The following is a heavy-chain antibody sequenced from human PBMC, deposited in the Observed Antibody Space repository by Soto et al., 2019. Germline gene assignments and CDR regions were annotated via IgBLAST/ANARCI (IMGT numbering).Heavy chain of an antibody. CDR2: IYYSGST. CDR1: GGSISSYY. J-gene: IGHJ4*02. V-gene: IGHV4-59*08. Sequence: SETLSLTCTVSGGSISSYYWIWIRQPPGKGLEWIGYIYYSGSTNYNPSLKSRVTISVDTSKNQFSLKLSSVTAADTAVYYCARGPSDYGHAYWVQGTLVTVSS. D-gene: IGHD4-17*01. CDR3: ARGPSDYGHAY.